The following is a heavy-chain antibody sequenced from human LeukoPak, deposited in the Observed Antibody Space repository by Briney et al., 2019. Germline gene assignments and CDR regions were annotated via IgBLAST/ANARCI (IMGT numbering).Heavy chain of an antibody. V-gene: IGHV3-30-3*01. D-gene: IGHD3-16*01. Sequence: PGRSLRLPCAASGFTFSSYAMHWVRQAPGKGLEWVAVISYDGSNKYYADSVKGRFTFSRDNSKNTLYMQMNSLRAEDTAVYYCAKGGTYRDYFDYWGQGTLVTVSS. J-gene: IGHJ4*02. CDR3: AKGGTYRDYFDY. CDR1: GFTFSSYA. CDR2: ISYDGSNK.